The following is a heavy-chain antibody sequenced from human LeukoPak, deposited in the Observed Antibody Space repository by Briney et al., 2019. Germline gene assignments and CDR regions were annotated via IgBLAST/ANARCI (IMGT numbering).Heavy chain of an antibody. V-gene: IGHV4-4*07. CDR1: GDSMTGYC. Sequence: SETLSLTCDGTGDSMTGYCWSWIRQPAGKGLEWIGRIYITGNTYYSPSLKSRVSMSLDTSKNQFYLRLSSVTAADTAVYYCHGKDGSGSLDYWGQGTLVTVSS. J-gene: IGHJ4*02. CDR2: IYITGNT. CDR3: HGKDGSGSLDY. D-gene: IGHD3-10*01.